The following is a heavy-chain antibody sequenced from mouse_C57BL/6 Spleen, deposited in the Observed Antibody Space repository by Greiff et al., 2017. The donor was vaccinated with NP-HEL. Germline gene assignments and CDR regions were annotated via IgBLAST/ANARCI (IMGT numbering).Heavy chain of an antibody. CDR3: TRYSNYGYWYFDV. D-gene: IGHD2-5*01. CDR1: GYTFTDYE. J-gene: IGHJ1*03. V-gene: IGHV1-15*01. CDR2: IDPETGGT. Sequence: QVQLKESGAELVRPGASVTLSCKASGYTFTDYEMHWVKQTPVHGLEWIGAIDPETGGTAYNQKFKGKAILTADKSSSTAYMELRSLTSEDSAVYYCTRYSNYGYWYFDVWGTGTTVTVSS.